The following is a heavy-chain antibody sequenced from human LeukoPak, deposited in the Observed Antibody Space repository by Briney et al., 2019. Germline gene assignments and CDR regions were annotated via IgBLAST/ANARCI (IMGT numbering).Heavy chain of an antibody. V-gene: IGHV3-66*01. CDR2: IYSAGTT. CDR1: GFTFSSYA. J-gene: IGHJ3*02. CDR3: ARVGEKAATAPNGAYDGFDI. D-gene: IGHD2-21*02. Sequence: GGSLRLSCAASGFTFSSYAMSWVRQAPGKGLEWVSLIYSAGTTYYADSVKDRFTISRDNSKNTLYLQMNILRVEDMAVYYCARVGEKAATAPNGAYDGFDIWGQGTKVTVSS.